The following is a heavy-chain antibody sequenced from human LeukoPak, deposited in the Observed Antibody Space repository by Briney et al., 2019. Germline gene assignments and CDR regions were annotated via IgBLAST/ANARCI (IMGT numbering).Heavy chain of an antibody. V-gene: IGHV4-34*01. CDR3: TSGTDSRKLGY. Sequence: SETLSLTCTVSGDSLNNRYWDWIRQPPGKGLEWIGEIHAVEGTNYNPSLRSRVTVSLDTSKNQFSLKMSSVTAADTAVYYCTSGTDSRKLGYWGQGTLVSVSS. J-gene: IGHJ4*02. D-gene: IGHD3-22*01. CDR2: IHAVEGT. CDR1: GDSLNNRY.